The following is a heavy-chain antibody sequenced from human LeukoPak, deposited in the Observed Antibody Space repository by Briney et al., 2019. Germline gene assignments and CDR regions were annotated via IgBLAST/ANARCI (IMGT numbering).Heavy chain of an antibody. CDR3: ARVPAATDYYYYGLDV. D-gene: IGHD2-2*01. Sequence: PGGSLRLSCAASGFTFSSYGMHWVRQAPGKGLEWVAVIWYGGSNKYYADSVKGRFTISRDNSKNTLYLQMNSLRAEDTAVYYCARVPAATDYYYYGLDVWGQGTTVTVSS. CDR2: IWYGGSNK. J-gene: IGHJ6*02. V-gene: IGHV3-33*01. CDR1: GFTFSSYG.